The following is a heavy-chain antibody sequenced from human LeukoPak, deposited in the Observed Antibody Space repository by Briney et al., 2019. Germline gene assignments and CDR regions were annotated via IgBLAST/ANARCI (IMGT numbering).Heavy chain of an antibody. CDR1: GGSISSSSYY. V-gene: IGHV4-39*02. D-gene: IGHD3-3*01. J-gene: IGHJ3*02. CDR2: IYYSGST. CDR3: ARGLLGVVMNTPGSLDI. Sequence: SETLSLTCTVSGGSISSSSYYWGWIRQPPGKGLEWIGSIYYSGSTYYNPSLKSRVTISVDTSKTHFSLNLNSVTAADTAMYYCARGLLGVVMNTPGSLDIWGQGTMVTVSS.